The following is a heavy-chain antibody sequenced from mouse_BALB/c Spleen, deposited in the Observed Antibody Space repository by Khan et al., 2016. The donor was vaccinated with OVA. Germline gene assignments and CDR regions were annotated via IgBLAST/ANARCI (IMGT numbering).Heavy chain of an antibody. J-gene: IGHJ3*01. CDR3: ASHLTGSFAY. CDR1: GFTFSSYS. Sequence: EVELVESGGDLMKPGGSLKLSCAASGFTFSSYSMSWVRQIPDKRQEWVASISSDGDYTYYPDSVMGRFTISRDNAKNTLYLQMSSLKSEDTAMYYCASHLTGSFAYWGQGTLVTVSA. CDR2: ISSDGDYT. D-gene: IGHD4-1*01. V-gene: IGHV5-6*01.